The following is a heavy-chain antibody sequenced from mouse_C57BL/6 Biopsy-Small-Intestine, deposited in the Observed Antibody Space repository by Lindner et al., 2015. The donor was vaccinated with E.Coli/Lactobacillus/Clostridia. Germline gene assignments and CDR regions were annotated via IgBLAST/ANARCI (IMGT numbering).Heavy chain of an antibody. V-gene: IGHV1-74*01. CDR1: ENIFTNYF. Sequence: SVKVSCKTSENIFTNYFIHWMRQAPGQGLEWMGWINLYSGDTAYAQKFQDRFTMTRDTSISAAYMELNSLTSDDTAVYYCAKDGVPCPESTCRAFGFWGQGTLVTVSS. CDR2: INLYSGDT. D-gene: IGHD3-1*01. J-gene: IGHJ4*01. CDR3: AKDGVPCPESTCRAFGF.